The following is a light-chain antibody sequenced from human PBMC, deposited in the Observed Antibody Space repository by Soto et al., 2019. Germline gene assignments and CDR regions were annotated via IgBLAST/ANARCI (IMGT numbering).Light chain of an antibody. CDR2: SAT. CDR3: QQSFTSIFT. CDR1: QTIYQA. Sequence: DIQMTQSPSSLSASVGDRVTITCRASQTIYQALNWYHQKPGKAPRLLISSATALQRGVPSRFSGSGYGAECTLIISSLLPEDFGTYYCQQSFTSIFTFGPGTKVDV. V-gene: IGKV1-39*01. J-gene: IGKJ3*01.